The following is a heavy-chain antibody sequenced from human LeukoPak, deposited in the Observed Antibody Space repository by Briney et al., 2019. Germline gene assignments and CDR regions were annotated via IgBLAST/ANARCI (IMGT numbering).Heavy chain of an antibody. CDR2: INPNSGGT. D-gene: IGHD2-2*01. J-gene: IGHJ4*02. V-gene: IGHV1-2*02. Sequence: ASVKVSCKASGYTFTGYYMHWVRQAPGQGLEWMGWINPNSGGTNYAQKFQGRVTMTRDTSISTAYMELSRLRSDDTAVYYCARDSRSQDIVVVPAAQGGGYWGQGTLVTVSS. CDR1: GYTFTGYY. CDR3: ARDSRSQDIVVVPAAQGGGY.